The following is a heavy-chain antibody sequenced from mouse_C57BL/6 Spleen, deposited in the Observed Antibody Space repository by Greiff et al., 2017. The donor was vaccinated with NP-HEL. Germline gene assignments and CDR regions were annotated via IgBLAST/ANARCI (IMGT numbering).Heavy chain of an antibody. V-gene: IGHV1-55*01. CDR3: ARTTVVARGFAY. D-gene: IGHD1-1*01. Sequence: QVQLQQPGAELVKPGASVTMSCKASGYTFTSYWITWVKQRPGPGLEWIGDIYPGSGSTNYNEKFTSKATLTVDTSSSTAYMQLSSLTSEDSAVYYCARTTVVARGFAYWGQGTLVTVSA. CDR1: GYTFTSYW. J-gene: IGHJ3*01. CDR2: IYPGSGST.